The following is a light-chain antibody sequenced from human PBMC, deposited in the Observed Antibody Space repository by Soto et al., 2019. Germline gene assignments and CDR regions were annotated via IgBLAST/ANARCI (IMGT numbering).Light chain of an antibody. Sequence: EIVLTQSPATLSLSPGERATLSCRASQSVGNFLSWYQQKPGQAPRLLIYDASNRATDIPARFSGSGSGTDFTRTISSLESEDSALYYCQQRANWPRGTFGQGTRLEIK. CDR2: DAS. CDR3: QQRANWPRGT. J-gene: IGKJ5*01. CDR1: QSVGNF. V-gene: IGKV3-11*01.